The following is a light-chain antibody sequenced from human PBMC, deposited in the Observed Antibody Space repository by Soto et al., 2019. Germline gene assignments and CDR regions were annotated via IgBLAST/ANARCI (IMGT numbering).Light chain of an antibody. CDR3: QQTYRHPRT. V-gene: IGKV1-39*01. Sequence: DIQMTQSPSSVSASVGDSVSFACQSSQTVKNNVNWYQHKRGKAPKILISGSSNLQNGVPPRFSGSGTGTDFTLTINSLQPEDAATYYCQQTYRHPRTFGQGTSVDIK. CDR1: QTVKNN. CDR2: GSS. J-gene: IGKJ1*01.